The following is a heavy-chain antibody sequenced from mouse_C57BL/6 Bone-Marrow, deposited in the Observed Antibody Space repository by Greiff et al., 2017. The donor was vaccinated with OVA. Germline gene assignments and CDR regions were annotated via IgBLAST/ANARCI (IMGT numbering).Heavy chain of an antibody. D-gene: IGHD1-1*01. J-gene: IGHJ1*03. CDR2: IDPETGGT. V-gene: IGHV1-15*01. CDR1: GYTFTDYE. Sequence: VQLQQSGAELVRPGASVTLSCKASGYTFTDYEMHWVKQTPVHGLEWIGAIDPETGGTAYNQKFKGKAILTADKSSSTAYMELRSLTSEDSAGYYCTRRDGSSYCWYFDVWGTGTTVTVSS. CDR3: TRRDGSSYCWYFDV.